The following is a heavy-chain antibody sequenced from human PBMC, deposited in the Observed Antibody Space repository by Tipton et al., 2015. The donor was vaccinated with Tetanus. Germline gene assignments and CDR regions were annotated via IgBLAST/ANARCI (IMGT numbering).Heavy chain of an antibody. J-gene: IGHJ5*02. Sequence: GLVKPSETLSLTCAVYGGSFSGYYWSWIRQPPGKGLEWIGEINYSGSTNYNPSLKSRVTISVDTSKNQFSLKLSSVTAADTAVYYCARGLGGAGLASWFGPWGQGTLVTVSS. CDR1: GGSFSGYY. CDR2: INYSGST. D-gene: IGHD4/OR15-4a*01. V-gene: IGHV4-34*01. CDR3: ARGLGGAGLASWFGP.